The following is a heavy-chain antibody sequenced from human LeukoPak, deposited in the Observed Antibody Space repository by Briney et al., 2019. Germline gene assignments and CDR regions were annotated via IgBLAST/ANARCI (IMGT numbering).Heavy chain of an antibody. Sequence: ASVKVSCKASGYTFTSYGISWVRQAPGQGLEWMGWISAYNGNTNYAQKLQGRVTMTTDTSTSTAYMELRSLRSDDTAVYYCARDRIRYSSSWYADMDVWGKGTTVTISS. CDR1: GYTFTSYG. V-gene: IGHV1-18*01. CDR3: ARDRIRYSSSWYADMDV. D-gene: IGHD6-13*01. J-gene: IGHJ6*03. CDR2: ISAYNGNT.